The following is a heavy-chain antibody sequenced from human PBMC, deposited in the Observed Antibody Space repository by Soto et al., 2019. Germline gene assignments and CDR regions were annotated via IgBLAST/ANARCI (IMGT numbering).Heavy chain of an antibody. D-gene: IGHD6-19*01. CDR1: GYPFINYG. CDR2: INADNGNT. V-gene: IGHV1-18*01. Sequence: ASVKVSCKTSGYPFINYGISWVRQAPGQGLEWMGWINADNGNTNYAQNLQGRVTMTTDTSTRTAYMELRSLRSDDTAVYYCARNTSGWYKAFYIWGQGTMVTVSS. CDR3: ARNTSGWYKAFYI. J-gene: IGHJ3*02.